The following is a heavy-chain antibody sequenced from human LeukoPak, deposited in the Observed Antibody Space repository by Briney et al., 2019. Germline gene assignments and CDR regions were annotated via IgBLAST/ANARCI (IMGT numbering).Heavy chain of an antibody. D-gene: IGHD1-26*01. V-gene: IGHV3-30*02. J-gene: IGHJ3*02. CDR3: ARDGMSGSPYAFDI. CDR2: VRYDGSDK. CDR1: GFTFSGFG. Sequence: PGGSLRLSCAASGFTFSGFGMHWVRQAPGKGLEWVAFVRYDGSDKYYTDSVEGRFTISRDNAKNSLFLQMNSLRAEDTALYYCARDGMSGSPYAFDIWGQGTMVTVSS.